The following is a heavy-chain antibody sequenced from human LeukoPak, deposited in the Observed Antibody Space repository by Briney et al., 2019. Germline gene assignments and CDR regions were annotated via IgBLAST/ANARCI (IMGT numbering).Heavy chain of an antibody. CDR1: GFTFSSYS. V-gene: IGHV3-21*01. Sequence: AGGSLRLSCAASGFTFSSYSMNWVRQAPGKGLEWVSSISSSSYIYYADSVKGRFTISRDNAKNSPYLQMNSLRAEDTAVYYCARPTGGYSYEDAFDIWGQGTMVTVSS. D-gene: IGHD5-18*01. CDR2: ISSSSYI. J-gene: IGHJ3*02. CDR3: ARPTGGYSYEDAFDI.